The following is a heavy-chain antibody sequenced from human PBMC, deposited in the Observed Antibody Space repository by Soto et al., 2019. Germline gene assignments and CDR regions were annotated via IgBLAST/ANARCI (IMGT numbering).Heavy chain of an antibody. CDR1: GYGFGTYG. J-gene: IGHJ5*02. Sequence: QVQLVESGGGVVQPGRSLRLLCTASGYGFGTYGMHWVRQAPGKGLERVAGMSYDGRKTYYADSVKGRLSISRDNSKNNLSLQMNSLRPEDSAMYYCTKQKGGMVMEYIWFDPWGQGTLVTVSS. CDR3: TKQKGGMVMEYIWFDP. CDR2: MSYDGRKT. V-gene: IGHV3-30*18. D-gene: IGHD3-22*01.